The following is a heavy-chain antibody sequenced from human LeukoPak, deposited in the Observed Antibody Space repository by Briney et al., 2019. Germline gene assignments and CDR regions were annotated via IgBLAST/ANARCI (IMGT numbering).Heavy chain of an antibody. CDR2: INPNSGAT. D-gene: IGHD6-13*01. CDR1: GYTFTGYY. CDR3: ARDLSIAAAGTFRNWFDP. J-gene: IGHJ5*02. Sequence: ASVNVSCTASGYTFTGYYIHWVRQAPGQGLEWMGWINPNSGATTYAQNFQGRVTMTRDTSISTAYMELSRLRSDDTAVYYCARDLSIAAAGTFRNWFDPWGQGTLVTVSS. V-gene: IGHV1-2*02.